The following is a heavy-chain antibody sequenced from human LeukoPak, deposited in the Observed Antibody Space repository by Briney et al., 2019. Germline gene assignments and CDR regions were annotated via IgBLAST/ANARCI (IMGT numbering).Heavy chain of an antibody. D-gene: IGHD5-18*01. V-gene: IGHV3-66*01. CDR2: IYGGGSP. Sequence: PGGSLRLSCAASGFTVTSNYMSWVRQAPGKGLEWVSIIYGGGSPYYADSVKGRFIISRDKSKNTLYLQMNSLRAEDTAVYYCASRYSYGLASFDYWGQGTLVTVSS. CDR1: GFTVTSNY. CDR3: ASRYSYGLASFDY. J-gene: IGHJ4*02.